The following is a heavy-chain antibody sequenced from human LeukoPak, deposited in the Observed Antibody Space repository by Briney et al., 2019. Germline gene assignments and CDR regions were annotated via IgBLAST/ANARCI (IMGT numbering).Heavy chain of an antibody. Sequence: GGSLRLSCAASGFTFSSYWMSWVRQAPGKGLEWVANIKQDGSEKYYVDSVKGRFTIPRDNAKNSLYLQMNSLRAEDTAVYYCARDPVVTAIDDAFDIWGQGTMVTVSS. CDR3: ARDPVVTAIDDAFDI. CDR1: GFTFSSYW. CDR2: IKQDGSEK. V-gene: IGHV3-7*01. J-gene: IGHJ3*02. D-gene: IGHD2-21*02.